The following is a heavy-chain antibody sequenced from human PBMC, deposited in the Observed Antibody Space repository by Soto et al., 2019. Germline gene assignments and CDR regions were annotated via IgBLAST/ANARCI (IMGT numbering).Heavy chain of an antibody. Sequence: PGGSLRLSCVASGFTFSDYAINWVRQPPGKGLEWVSSISGGGDRAKYAVSVKGRFAMSRDKSKDTAYLEMNSLRVDDTAVYYCAKVLGAAGSGFYYGSYDSWGQGTLVTVSS. D-gene: IGHD3-22*01. V-gene: IGHV3-23*01. CDR2: ISGGGDRA. J-gene: IGHJ4*02. CDR3: AKVLGAAGSGFYYGSYDS. CDR1: GFTFSDYA.